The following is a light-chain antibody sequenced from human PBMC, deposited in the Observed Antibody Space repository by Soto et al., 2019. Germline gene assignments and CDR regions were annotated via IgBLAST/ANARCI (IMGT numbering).Light chain of an antibody. Sequence: IQMTQSPSSVYASVGDRVTITCRASQEISTSLAWYQQKPGTAPKLLIYGASSLQSGVSPRFSGSGSGTDFTLTITNLQPEDFATYYCQRADDFPLTFGGGTKVDIK. CDR3: QRADDFPLT. CDR1: QEISTS. V-gene: IGKV1-12*01. J-gene: IGKJ4*01. CDR2: GAS.